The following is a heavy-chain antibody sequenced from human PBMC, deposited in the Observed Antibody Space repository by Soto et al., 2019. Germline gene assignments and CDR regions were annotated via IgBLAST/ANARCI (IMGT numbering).Heavy chain of an antibody. J-gene: IGHJ5*02. CDR1: GFTFSSYD. D-gene: IGHD3-10*01. V-gene: IGHV3-13*01. CDR2: IGTAGDT. Sequence: GGSLRLSCAASGFTFSSYDMHWVRQATGKGLEWVSAIGTAGDTYYPGSVKGRFTISRENAKNSLYLQMNSLRAGDTAVYYCARGARGVSPPPEFDPWGQGTLVTVSS. CDR3: ARGARGVSPPPEFDP.